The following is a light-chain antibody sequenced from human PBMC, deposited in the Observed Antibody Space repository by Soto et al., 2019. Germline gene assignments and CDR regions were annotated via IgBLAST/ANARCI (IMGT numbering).Light chain of an antibody. CDR1: QDISNY. V-gene: IGKV1-33*01. Sequence: DIQMTQSQSSLSASVGDRFTITCHASQDISNYLNWYQQKPGKAPKLLIYDASNLETGVPSRFSGSGSGTDFTFTISSLQPEDIATYYCQQYADWPLTFGGGTKVDIK. CDR3: QQYADWPLT. CDR2: DAS. J-gene: IGKJ4*01.